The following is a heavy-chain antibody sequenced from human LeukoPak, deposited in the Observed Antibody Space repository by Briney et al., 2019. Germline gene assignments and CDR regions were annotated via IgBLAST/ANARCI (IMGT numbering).Heavy chain of an antibody. V-gene: IGHV1-18*04. J-gene: IGHJ6*04. D-gene: IGHD3-10*01. CDR3: ARDVTYYYGSGSLSQYYYGMDV. Sequence: ASVKVSCKASGYTFTSYGISWVRQAPGQGLEWMGWISAYSGNTNYAQKLQGRVTMTTDTSTSTTYMELRSPRSDDTAVYYCARDVTYYYGSGSLSQYYYGMDVWGKGTTVTVSS. CDR1: GYTFTSYG. CDR2: ISAYSGNT.